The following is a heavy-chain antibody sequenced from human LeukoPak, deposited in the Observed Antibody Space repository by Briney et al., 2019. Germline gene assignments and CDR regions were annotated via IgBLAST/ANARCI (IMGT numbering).Heavy chain of an antibody. J-gene: IGHJ4*02. Sequence: ASVKVSCKASQYNFTSYYIHWVRQAPGQGLEWMGIINPSGGSTSYAQKFQGRVTMTRDTSTTTVYIELSSLRSEDTAVYYCARDIPYEVTFGGVTVMGSFVLDYWGQGTPVTVSS. V-gene: IGHV1-46*01. CDR2: INPSGGST. CDR3: ARDIPYEVTFGGVTVMGSFVLDY. D-gene: IGHD3-16*02. CDR1: QYNFTSYY.